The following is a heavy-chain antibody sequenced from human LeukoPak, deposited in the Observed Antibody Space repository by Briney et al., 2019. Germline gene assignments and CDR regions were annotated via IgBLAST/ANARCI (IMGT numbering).Heavy chain of an antibody. CDR1: GFTFSRSW. Sequence: GGSLRLSCAASGFTFSRSWMSWVRQAPGKSLEWVADIKHDGSDKYYVDSVKDRFTISRDNAKNSLYLQMNGLRAEDTAVYFCARESGSGTVLDSWGQGTLVTVSS. J-gene: IGHJ4*02. D-gene: IGHD3-10*01. V-gene: IGHV3-7*01. CDR3: ARESGSGTVLDS. CDR2: IKHDGSDK.